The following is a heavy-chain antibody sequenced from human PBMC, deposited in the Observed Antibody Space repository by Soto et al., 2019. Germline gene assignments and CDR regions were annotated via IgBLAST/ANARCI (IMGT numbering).Heavy chain of an antibody. CDR3: ARGTAMVEDFDY. CDR1: GGSVSSGSYY. CDR2: IYYSGST. J-gene: IGHJ4*02. Sequence: PSETLSLTCTVSGGSVSSGSYYWIWIRQPPGKGLEWIGYIYYSGSTNYNPSLKSRVTISVDTSKNQFSLKLSSVTAADTAVYYCARGTAMVEDFDYWGQGTLVTAPQ. D-gene: IGHD5-18*01. V-gene: IGHV4-61*01.